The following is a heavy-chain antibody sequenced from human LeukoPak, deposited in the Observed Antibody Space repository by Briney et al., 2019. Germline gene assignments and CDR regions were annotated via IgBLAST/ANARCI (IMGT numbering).Heavy chain of an antibody. J-gene: IGHJ4*02. V-gene: IGHV5-51*01. CDR2: IYPGDSDT. CDR1: GYSFTSYW. Sequence: GESLKISCKGSGYSFTSYWIGWVRQMPGKGLEWMGIIYPGDSDTRYSPSFLGQVTISADKSISTAYLQWSSLKASDTAMYYCARHTLTGAVAGTADYWGQGTLVTVSS. CDR3: ARHTLTGAVAGTADY. D-gene: IGHD6-19*01.